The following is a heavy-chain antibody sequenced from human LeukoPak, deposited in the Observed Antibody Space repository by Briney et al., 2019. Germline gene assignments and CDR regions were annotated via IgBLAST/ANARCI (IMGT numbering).Heavy chain of an antibody. CDR2: IYHSGST. V-gene: IGHV4-30-2*01. CDR1: GGSISSGGYS. D-gene: IGHD3-3*01. Sequence: SETLSLTCAVSGGSISSGGYSWSWIRQPPGKGLEWIGYIYHSGSTYYNPSLKSRVTISVDRPKNQFSLKLSSVTAADTAVYYCARDGAFGVVTTWGQGTLVTVSS. J-gene: IGHJ5*02. CDR3: ARDGAFGVVTT.